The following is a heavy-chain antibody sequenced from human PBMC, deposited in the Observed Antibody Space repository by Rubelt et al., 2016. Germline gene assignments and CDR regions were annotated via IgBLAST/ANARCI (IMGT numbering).Heavy chain of an antibody. Sequence: QVQLVQSGAVLKKPGASVKVSCKVSGDTLSVFSIHWVRQAPGKGLEWMGGFEGEDGETVYAQKFQGRLIMTEDTSTDTAYMELSRLTSADTAVYYCSTADSSSWYDATDTWGQGTMVTVSS. CDR3: STADSSSWYDATDT. CDR2: FEGEDGET. D-gene: IGHD6-13*01. CDR1: GDTLSVFS. J-gene: IGHJ3*02. V-gene: IGHV1-24*01.